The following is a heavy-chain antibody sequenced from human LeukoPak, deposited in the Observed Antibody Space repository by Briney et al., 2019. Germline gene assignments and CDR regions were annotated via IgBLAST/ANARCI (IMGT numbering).Heavy chain of an antibody. V-gene: IGHV3-48*02. J-gene: IGHJ4*02. CDR2: ISNRISTI. D-gene: IGHD3-10*01. CDR3: ARDLDYYGSGNDY. CDR1: GFTFSRYS. Sequence: GGSLRLSCAASGFTFSRYSMNWVRQAPGKGLEWVSYISNRISTIYYADSVKGRFTISRDNAKNSLYLQMNSLRDEDTAVYYCARDLDYYGSGNDYWAREPWSPSPQ.